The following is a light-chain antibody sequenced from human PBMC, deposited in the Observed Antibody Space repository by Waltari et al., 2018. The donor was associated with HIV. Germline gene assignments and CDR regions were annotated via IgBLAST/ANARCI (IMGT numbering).Light chain of an antibody. Sequence: DMQITQYPSTLPASRGDRVPITCRASQNVGTWLSWYQQKPGKAPVILIRRVSTFESGVPSRFSGSGSGTDFTLTITSLQPDDFATYYCQQYDTKPHTFGQGTTVEIK. V-gene: IGKV1-5*03. CDR3: QQYDTKPHT. CDR2: RVS. J-gene: IGKJ2*01. CDR1: QNVGTW.